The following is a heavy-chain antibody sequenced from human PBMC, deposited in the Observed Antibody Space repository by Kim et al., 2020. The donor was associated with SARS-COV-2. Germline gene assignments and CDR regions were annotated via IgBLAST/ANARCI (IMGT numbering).Heavy chain of an antibody. CDR3: ARDVAVAGFYYYGMDV. J-gene: IGHJ6*02. CDR1: GGSIISSSYY. Sequence: SETLSLTCTVSGGSIISSSYYWGWIRQPPGKGLEWIGSIYYSGSTYYNPSLKSRVTISVDTSKNQFSLKLSSVTAADTAVYYCARDVAVAGFYYYGMDVWGQGTTVTVSS. V-gene: IGHV4-39*07. D-gene: IGHD6-19*01. CDR2: IYYSGST.